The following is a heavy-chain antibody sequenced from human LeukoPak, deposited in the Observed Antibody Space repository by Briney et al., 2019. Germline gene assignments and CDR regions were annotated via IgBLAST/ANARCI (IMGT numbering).Heavy chain of an antibody. CDR1: GFTFSSCW. Sequence: GGSLRLSCAASGFTFSSCWMHCIRQAPGKGLVWVSRINNDGTSTSYADSVRGRFTISRDNAKNTLYLQMNSLRAEDTAVYFCARGNYYAMDVWGQGTTVTVSS. CDR2: INNDGTST. V-gene: IGHV3-74*01. CDR3: ARGNYYAMDV. J-gene: IGHJ6*02.